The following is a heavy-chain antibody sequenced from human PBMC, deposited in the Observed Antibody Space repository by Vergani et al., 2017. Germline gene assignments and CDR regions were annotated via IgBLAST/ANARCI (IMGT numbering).Heavy chain of an antibody. CDR1: GFKFSDYY. CDR3: AKNPGISTTRHYYAMDV. J-gene: IGHJ6*02. D-gene: IGHD1-1*01. Sequence: LEESGGGSVKPGGSLRLSCAASGFKFSDYYMSWIRQAPGKGLEWVSHISPGASTVSYTDSVTGRFTVSRDNDNNSLTLDMTTLRVEDTAVYYCAKNPGISTTRHYYAMDVWGQGTTVTFSS. V-gene: IGHV3-11*04. CDR2: ISPGASTV.